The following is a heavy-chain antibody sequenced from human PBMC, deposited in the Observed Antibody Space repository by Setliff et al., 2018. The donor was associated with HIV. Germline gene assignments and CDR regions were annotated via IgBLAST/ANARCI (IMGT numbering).Heavy chain of an antibody. D-gene: IGHD5-18*01. CDR3: ARQGTSYGSNYYADV. CDR1: GYSFTTYW. Sequence: GESLKISCEASGYSFTTYWIGWVRQKPGKGLEWMGIIYPGDLDTRYSPSFQGQVTISADKSISTAYLQWSSLKASDAAIYYCARQGTSYGSNYYADVWGEGTTVTVSS. V-gene: IGHV5-51*01. CDR2: IYPGDLDT. J-gene: IGHJ6*03.